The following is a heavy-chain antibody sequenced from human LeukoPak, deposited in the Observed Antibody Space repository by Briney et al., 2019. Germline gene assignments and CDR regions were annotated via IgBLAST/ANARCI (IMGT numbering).Heavy chain of an antibody. J-gene: IGHJ4*02. D-gene: IGHD6-19*01. CDR3: ARVSSSGWPNFDY. CDR1: GGSFSGYY. V-gene: IGHV4-34*01. Sequence: SETLSLTCAVYGGSFSGYYWSWFRQPPGKGLEWIGEINHSGSTNYNPSLKSRVTISVDTSKNQFSLKLSSVTAADTAVYYCARVSSSGWPNFDYWGQGTLVTVSS. CDR2: INHSGST.